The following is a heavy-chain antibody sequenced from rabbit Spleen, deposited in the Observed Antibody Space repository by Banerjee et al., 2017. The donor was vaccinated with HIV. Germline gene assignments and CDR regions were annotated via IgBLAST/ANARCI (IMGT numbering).Heavy chain of an antibody. CDR3: ARDSAGREDFNL. CDR2: IDISSHIT. J-gene: IGHJ4*01. CDR1: GLDFSGRDW. Sequence: QSLEESGGDLVKPGTSLTLTCTASGLDFSGRDWLCWVRQAPGRGLEWIACIDISSHITHYASWAKGRFTISKISSTTVTLQMTSLTVADTATYFCARDSAGREDFNLWGPGTLVTVS. D-gene: IGHD4-2*01. V-gene: IGHV1S40*01.